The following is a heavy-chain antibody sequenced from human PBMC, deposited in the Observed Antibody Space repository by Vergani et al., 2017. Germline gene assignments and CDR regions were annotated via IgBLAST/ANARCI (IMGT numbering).Heavy chain of an antibody. V-gene: IGHV4-61*02. D-gene: IGHD2-15*01. Sequence: QVQLQESGPGLVKPSQTLSLSCTVSGGSVRTSIGYYWTWIRQPAGKTLEWIGKIFSSGTTNYNPSFKNRVTMSVDTSKNQFSLKLSSVTAADTAVYYCTRHWAVVAANNWFDPWGQGTLVTVSS. CDR1: GGSVRTSIGYY. CDR3: TRHWAVVAANNWFDP. CDR2: IFSSGTT. J-gene: IGHJ5*02.